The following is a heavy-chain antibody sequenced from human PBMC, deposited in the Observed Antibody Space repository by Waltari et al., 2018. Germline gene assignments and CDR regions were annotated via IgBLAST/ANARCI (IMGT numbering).Heavy chain of an antibody. CDR3: ARDSPYQLYERFGMDV. J-gene: IGHJ6*02. V-gene: IGHV4-61*01. D-gene: IGHD3-10*01. Sequence: VQLQQSGPGLVNPSETLSLPYTVSGRSVTSGRYYGSWVRQPPGKGLEWIGYISYHGSTNYKASLKSRLAISVDTSKNQFSLRLNSVTAADTAVYYCARDSPYQLYERFGMDVWGQGTAVTVS. CDR1: GRSVTSGRYY. CDR2: ISYHGST.